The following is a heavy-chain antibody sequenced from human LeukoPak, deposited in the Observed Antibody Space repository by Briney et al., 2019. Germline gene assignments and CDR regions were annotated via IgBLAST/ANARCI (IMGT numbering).Heavy chain of an antibody. D-gene: IGHD1-26*01. CDR1: GFTFSSYS. V-gene: IGHV3-21*01. Sequence: GGSLRLSCAASGFTFSSYSMNWVRQAPGKGLEWVSSISSSSSYIYYADSVKGRFTISRDNAKNSLYLQMNSLRAEDTAVYYCARDFPPSGSYYFNAFDIWGQGTMVTVSS. CDR3: ARDFPPSGSYYFNAFDI. J-gene: IGHJ3*02. CDR2: ISSSSSYI.